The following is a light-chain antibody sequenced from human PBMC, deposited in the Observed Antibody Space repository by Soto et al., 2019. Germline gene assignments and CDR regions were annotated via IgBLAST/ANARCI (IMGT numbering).Light chain of an antibody. V-gene: IGKV3-15*01. CDR1: QSVRSN. J-gene: IGKJ1*01. CDR2: GAS. CDR3: QQYNNWPPWT. Sequence: EIVMTQSPVTLAVSPGERATLSCRASQSVRSNLAWHQQKPGQAPRLLIFGASTRATGIPARFSGSGSGTEFTLTISSLQSEDFAVYYCQQYNNWPPWTFGQGTKVDIK.